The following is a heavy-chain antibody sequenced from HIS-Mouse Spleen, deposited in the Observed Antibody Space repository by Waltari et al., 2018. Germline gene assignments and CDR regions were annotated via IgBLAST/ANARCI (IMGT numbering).Heavy chain of an antibody. Sequence: QVQLVESGGGVVQPGRSLRLSCAASGFTFSSYGMHWGRQAPGKGLRWVAVLWYDGSNKYYADSVKGRFTISRENSKNTLYLQMSSLRAEDTAVYYCARDWIEGGGALYYFDYWGQGTLVTVSS. CDR2: LWYDGSNK. V-gene: IGHV3-33*01. J-gene: IGHJ4*02. CDR1: GFTFSSYG. CDR3: ARDWIEGGGALYYFDY. D-gene: IGHD3-16*01.